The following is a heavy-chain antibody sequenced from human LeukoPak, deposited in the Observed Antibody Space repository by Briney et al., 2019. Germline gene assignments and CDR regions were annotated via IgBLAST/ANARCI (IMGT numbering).Heavy chain of an antibody. V-gene: IGHV3-23*01. D-gene: IGHD6-13*01. CDR1: GFTFSSYA. CDR3: AKVGGSSWFYELFFVDY. J-gene: IGHJ4*02. Sequence: GGSLRLSCAASGFTFSSYAMGWVRQAPGKGLEWVSAISGSGGSTYYADSVKGRFTISRDNSKNTLYLQMNSLRAEDTAVYYCAKVGGSSWFYELFFVDYWGQGTLVTVSS. CDR2: ISGSGGST.